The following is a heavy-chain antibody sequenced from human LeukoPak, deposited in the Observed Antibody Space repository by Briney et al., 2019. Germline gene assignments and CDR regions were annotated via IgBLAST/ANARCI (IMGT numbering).Heavy chain of an antibody. CDR1: GDSVSSNSAA. CDR2: TYYRSKWYN. V-gene: IGHV6-1*01. J-gene: IGHJ3*02. D-gene: IGHD6-6*01. Sequence: SQTLSLTCAISGDSVSSNSAAWNWIRQSPSRGLEWLGRTYYRSKWYNDYAVSVKSRLTINPDTSKNQFSLKLSSVTAADTAVYYCARGPQTNLYSSSSHDAFDIWGQGTMVTVSS. CDR3: ARGPQTNLYSSSSHDAFDI.